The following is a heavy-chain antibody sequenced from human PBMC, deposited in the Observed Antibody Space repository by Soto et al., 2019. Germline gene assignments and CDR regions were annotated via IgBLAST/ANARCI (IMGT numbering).Heavy chain of an antibody. D-gene: IGHD1-1*01. CDR3: ARSGDNYNRLDY. V-gene: IGHV3-11*06. CDR2: SSNGGTFS. J-gene: IGHJ4*02. Sequence: PGGSLRLSCEGSGFTFSDYYISWIRQAPGKGLEWISYSSNGGTFSRYADSVKGRFSISRDNTKNLLYLQMNSLRAEDTAVYYCARSGDNYNRLDYWGQGTPVTVSS. CDR1: GFTFSDYY.